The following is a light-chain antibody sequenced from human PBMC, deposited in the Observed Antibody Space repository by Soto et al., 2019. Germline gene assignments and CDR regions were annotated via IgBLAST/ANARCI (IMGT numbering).Light chain of an antibody. J-gene: IGKJ3*01. CDR3: MQGVETPFT. CDR1: ESLLFTNGYNY. Sequence: DLVMTQSPLSLPVTPGEAASISCRSSESLLFTNGYNYLDWYVQKPGQSPQLLIYLGSHRAPGVPDRFGGSGSGTDFTLKISRVEAEDVGFYYCMQGVETPFTFGPGTKVDIK. CDR2: LGS. V-gene: IGKV2-28*01.